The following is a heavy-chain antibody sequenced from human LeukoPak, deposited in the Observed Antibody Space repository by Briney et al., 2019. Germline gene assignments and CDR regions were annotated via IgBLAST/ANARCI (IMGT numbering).Heavy chain of an antibody. CDR2: IYHSDSYT. CDR3: ARLVRESYGDYDYYGMDV. CDR1: GYSFTSYW. J-gene: IGHJ6*02. Sequence: PGESLKISCKGSGYSFTSYWISWVRQMPGKALEWMGRIYHSDSYTNYSPSFQGHVTISADKSISTAYLQWSSLKASDTAMYYCARLVRESYGDYDYYGMDVWGQGTTVTVSS. D-gene: IGHD4-17*01. V-gene: IGHV5-10-1*01.